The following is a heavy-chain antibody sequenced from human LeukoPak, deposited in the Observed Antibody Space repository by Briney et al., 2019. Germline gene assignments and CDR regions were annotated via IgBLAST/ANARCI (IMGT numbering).Heavy chain of an antibody. CDR2: LYPDGSAT. CDR1: GYTFNNYW. CDR3: VRQGLQSGTYPAY. J-gene: IGHJ4*02. V-gene: IGHV5-51*01. D-gene: IGHD1-26*01. Sequence: GESLKISCKASGYTFNNYWIGWVRQMPGRGLEWMGMLYPDGSATTYHPSFEGRVTISADKSVTTAYLEWNSLRASDTALYYCVRQGLQSGTYPAYWGPGTLVTVSS.